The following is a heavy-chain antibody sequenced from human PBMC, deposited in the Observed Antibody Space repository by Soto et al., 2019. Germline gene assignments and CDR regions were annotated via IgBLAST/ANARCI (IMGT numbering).Heavy chain of an antibody. D-gene: IGHD3-22*01. CDR3: ARGDYYDSSGPFSGAFDI. V-gene: IGHV3-7*04. CDR2: IKPDGSEK. CDR1: GFTFSTYW. Sequence: GGSLRLSCAASGFTFSTYWMSWVRQAPGKGLEWVANIKPDGSEKWYVDSVKGRFTISRDNAKNSLYLQMNSLRAEDTAMYYCARGDYYDSSGPFSGAFDIWGQGTMVT. J-gene: IGHJ3*02.